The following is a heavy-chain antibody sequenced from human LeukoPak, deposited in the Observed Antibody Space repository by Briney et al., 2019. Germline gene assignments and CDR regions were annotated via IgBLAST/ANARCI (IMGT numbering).Heavy chain of an antibody. CDR3: AKDRDILTY. CDR2: ISGSGGST. Sequence: GGSLRLSCAASGYTFSSYAMSWVRQAPGKGLEWVSAISGSGGSTYYADSVKGRFTISRDNSKNTLYLQMNSLIAEDTAVYSCAKDRDILTYWGQGTLVTVSS. V-gene: IGHV3-23*01. CDR1: GYTFSSYA. J-gene: IGHJ4*02. D-gene: IGHD3-9*01.